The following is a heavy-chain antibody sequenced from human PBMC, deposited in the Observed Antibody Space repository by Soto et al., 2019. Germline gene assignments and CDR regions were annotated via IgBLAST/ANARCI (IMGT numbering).Heavy chain of an antibody. CDR1: GGSFGGYY. D-gene: IGHD2-21*02. CDR2: INHSGST. J-gene: IGHJ4*02. CDR3: ARVVVTTDFYFDY. Sequence: SETLSLTCAVYGGSFGGYYWSWIRQPPGKGLEWIGEINHSGSTNYNPSLKSRVTISVDTSKNQFSLKLSSVTAADTAVYYCARVVVTTDFYFDYWGQGTLVTVSS. V-gene: IGHV4-34*01.